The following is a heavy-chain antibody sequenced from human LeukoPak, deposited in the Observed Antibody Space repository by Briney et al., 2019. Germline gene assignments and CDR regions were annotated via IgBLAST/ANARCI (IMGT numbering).Heavy chain of an antibody. V-gene: IGHV3-48*01. CDR1: GFTFSSYS. CDR2: ISSSSSTI. Sequence: GGSLRLSCAASGFTFSSYSMNWVRQAPGKGLEWVSYISSSSSTIYYADSVKGRFTISRDNAKNSLYLQMNSLRVEDTAVYYCARLPDPYYYYYMDVWGKGTTVTVSS. J-gene: IGHJ6*03. CDR3: ARLPDPYYYYYMDV.